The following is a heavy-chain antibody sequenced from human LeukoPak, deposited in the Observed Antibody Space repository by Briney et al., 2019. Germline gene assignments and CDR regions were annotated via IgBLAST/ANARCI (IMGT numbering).Heavy chain of an antibody. V-gene: IGHV3-23*01. CDR3: AKDGGSGMGFDP. CDR1: GFTFSNYA. Sequence: GGSLRLSCAASGFTFSNYAMTWVRQAPGKGLEWVSGIRAGGGSTNFADSVRGRFTLSTDNSKNTLYLQVNSLRAEDAAIYYCAKDGGSGMGFDPWGQGTLVTVSS. CDR2: IRAGGGST. D-gene: IGHD3-10*01. J-gene: IGHJ5*02.